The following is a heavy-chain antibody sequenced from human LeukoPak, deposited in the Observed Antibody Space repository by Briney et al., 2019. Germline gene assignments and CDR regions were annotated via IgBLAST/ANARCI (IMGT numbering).Heavy chain of an antibody. Sequence: ASVTVSCTASGYTFTAYYMHWVRQAPGQGLEWMGWINPNSGGTNYAQKFQGWVTMTRDTSISTAYMELSRLRSDDTAVYYCARGGTSAKRYYDILTGYQNWFDPWGQGTLVTVSS. V-gene: IGHV1-2*04. CDR3: ARGGTSAKRYYDILTGYQNWFDP. CDR1: GYTFTAYY. J-gene: IGHJ5*02. D-gene: IGHD3-9*01. CDR2: INPNSGGT.